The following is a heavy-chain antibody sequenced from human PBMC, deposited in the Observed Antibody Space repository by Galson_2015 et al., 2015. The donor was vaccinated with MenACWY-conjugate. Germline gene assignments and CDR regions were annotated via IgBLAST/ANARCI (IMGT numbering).Heavy chain of an antibody. J-gene: IGHJ6*02. V-gene: IGHV3-23*01. D-gene: IGHD6-19*01. Sequence: SLRLSCAASGYTFKIYAMTWVRQAPGGGPEWVSGISDSGAFTYYADSVKGRFTISRDNSKNTLFLQMNSLRAEDTAVYYCAKVITGWYHDVWGQGTTVTISS. CDR3: AKVITGWYHDV. CDR2: ISDSGAFT. CDR1: GYTFKIYA.